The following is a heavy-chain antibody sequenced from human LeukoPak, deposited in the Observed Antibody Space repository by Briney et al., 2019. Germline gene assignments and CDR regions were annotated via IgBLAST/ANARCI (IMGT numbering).Heavy chain of an antibody. Sequence: GSLRLSCAASGFTFSSYSMNWVRQAPGKGLEWVSSISSSSSYIYYADSVKGRFTISRDNAKNSLYLQMNSLRAEDTAVYYCARDSGGDDFWSGYYPYAFDIWGQGTMVTVSS. CDR1: GFTFSSYS. V-gene: IGHV3-21*01. CDR2: ISSSSSYI. D-gene: IGHD3-3*01. J-gene: IGHJ3*02. CDR3: ARDSGGDDFWSGYYPYAFDI.